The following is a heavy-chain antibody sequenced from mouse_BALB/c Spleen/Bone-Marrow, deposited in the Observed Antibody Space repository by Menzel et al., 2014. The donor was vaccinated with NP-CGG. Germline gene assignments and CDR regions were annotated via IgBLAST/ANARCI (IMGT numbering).Heavy chain of an antibody. D-gene: IGHD2-1*01. V-gene: IGHV5-4*02. CDR2: INDGGSYT. J-gene: IGHJ4*01. CDR1: GFTFSDYY. Sequence: EVHLVESGGGLVKPGGSLKLSCAVSGFTFSDYYMYWVRQNPEKRLEWVATINDGGSYTYYPDSVKGRFTISGDNAKNNLYLQMSSLKSEDAAMYYCARDGNFAMDYWGQGTSVTVSS. CDR3: ARDGNFAMDY.